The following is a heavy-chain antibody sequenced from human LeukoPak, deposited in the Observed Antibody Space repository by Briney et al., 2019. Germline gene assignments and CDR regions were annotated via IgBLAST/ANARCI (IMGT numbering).Heavy chain of an antibody. D-gene: IGHD1-26*01. CDR3: ARDRGIRATTTWGYFFDY. Sequence: ASVKVSCRASGYTFTSYYIHWVRQAPGQGLEWMGIINPTGGTTMYAQKFQDRITMTRDTSTSTVYMELNSLRSEDTAVYYCARDRGIRATTTWGYFFDYWGQGTLVTVSS. V-gene: IGHV1-46*01. CDR2: INPTGGTT. CDR1: GYTFTSYY. J-gene: IGHJ4*02.